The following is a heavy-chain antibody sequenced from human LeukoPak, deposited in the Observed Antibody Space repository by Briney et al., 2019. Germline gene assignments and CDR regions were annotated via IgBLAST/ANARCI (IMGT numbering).Heavy chain of an antibody. V-gene: IGHV4-59*08. CDR1: GGSISSYY. J-gene: IGHJ4*02. CDR3: ASLDWYSGSFSDY. Sequence: SETLSLTCTVSGGSISSYYWSWIRQPPGKGLEGIGYIYYSGSTNYNPSLKSRVTISVDTSKNQFSLKLSSVTAADTAVYYCASLDWYSGSFSDYWGQGTLVTVSS. CDR2: IYYSGST. D-gene: IGHD1-26*01.